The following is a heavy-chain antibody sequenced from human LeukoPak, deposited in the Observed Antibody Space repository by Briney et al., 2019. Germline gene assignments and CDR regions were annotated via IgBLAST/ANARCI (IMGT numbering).Heavy chain of an antibody. CDR1: GFTFSDCY. V-gene: IGHV3-11*03. CDR3: ASTPLGARRLYYFDY. Sequence: PGGSLRLSCAASGFTFSDCYMSWIRQAPGKGLEWVSYISSSSSYTNYADSVKGRFTISRDNAKNSLYLQMNSLRAEDTAVYYCASTPLGARRLYYFDYWGQGTLVTVSS. D-gene: IGHD2/OR15-2a*01. J-gene: IGHJ4*02. CDR2: ISSSSSYT.